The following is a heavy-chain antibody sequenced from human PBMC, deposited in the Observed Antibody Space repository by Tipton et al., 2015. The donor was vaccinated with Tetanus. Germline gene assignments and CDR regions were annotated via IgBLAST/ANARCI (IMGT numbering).Heavy chain of an antibody. CDR3: ASGRLTFDY. J-gene: IGHJ4*02. V-gene: IGHV3-21*06. Sequence: LSLTCAVSGASISPYYWSWIRQPPGKGLEWVASISSTSSYIHYADSVRGRFTISRDNTQNSVYLQLTSLRGDDTALYYCASGRLTFDYWGLGALVTVS. CDR1: GASISPYY. D-gene: IGHD1-26*01. CDR2: ISSTSSYI.